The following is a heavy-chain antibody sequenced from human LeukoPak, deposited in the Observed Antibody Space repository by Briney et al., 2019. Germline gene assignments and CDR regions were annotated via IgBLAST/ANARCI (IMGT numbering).Heavy chain of an antibody. J-gene: IGHJ4*02. CDR3: AKDSWRYYYDSSGYSYFDY. CDR1: RFTFSSYG. V-gene: IGHV3-30*02. Sequence: GGSLRLSCAASRFTFSSYGMHWVRQAPGKGLEWVAFIRYDGSNKYYADSVKGRFTISRDNSKNTLYLQMNSLRAEDTAVYYCAKDSWRYYYDSSGYSYFDYWGQGTLVTVSS. CDR2: IRYDGSNK. D-gene: IGHD3-22*01.